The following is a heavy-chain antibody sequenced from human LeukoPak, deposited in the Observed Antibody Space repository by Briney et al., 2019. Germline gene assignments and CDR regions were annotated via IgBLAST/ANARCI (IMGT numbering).Heavy chain of an antibody. CDR2: IRRKANSYAK. Sequence: GGSLRLSCAASGFTFSGSAMHWVRQDSGKGLEWVGRIRRKANSYAKAYAASVKGRFSISRHDSKNTAYLQMNSLKTEDTAVYYCTRPSNPKSFGPEYYFDYWGQGTLVTVSS. CDR1: GFTFSGSA. V-gene: IGHV3-73*01. CDR3: TRPSNPKSFGPEYYFDY. D-gene: IGHD3-16*01. J-gene: IGHJ4*02.